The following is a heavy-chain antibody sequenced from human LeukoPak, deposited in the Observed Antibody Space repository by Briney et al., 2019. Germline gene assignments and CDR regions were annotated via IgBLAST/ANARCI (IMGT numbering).Heavy chain of an antibody. CDR3: VRKGDISSSRVFDI. CDR1: GGSISSSSYY. J-gene: IGHJ3*02. CDR2: IYYSGST. V-gene: IGHV4-39*01. Sequence: SETLSLTCTVSGGSISSSSYYWGWIRQPPGKGLEWIGSIYYSGSTYYNPSLKSRVTISVDTSKDQFSLKLSSVTAADTAVYYCVRKGDISSSRVFDIWGQGTMVTVSS. D-gene: IGHD6-6*01.